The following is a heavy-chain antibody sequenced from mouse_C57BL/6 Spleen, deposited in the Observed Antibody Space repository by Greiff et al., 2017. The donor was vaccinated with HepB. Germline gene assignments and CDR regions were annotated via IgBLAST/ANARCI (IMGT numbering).Heavy chain of an antibody. CDR3: ARRGYDDY. CDR2: INPNNGGT. Sequence: VQLKQSGPELVKPGASVKISCKASGYTFTDYYMNWVKQSHGKSLEWIGDINPNNGGTSYNQKFKGTATLTVDKSSSTAYIELRSLTSEDSAVYYCARRGYDDYWGQGTTLTVSS. V-gene: IGHV1-26*01. J-gene: IGHJ2*01. D-gene: IGHD2-2*01. CDR1: GYTFTDYY.